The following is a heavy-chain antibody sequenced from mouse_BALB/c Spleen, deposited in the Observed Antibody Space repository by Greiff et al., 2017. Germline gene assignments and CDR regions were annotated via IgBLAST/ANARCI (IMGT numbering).Heavy chain of an antibody. D-gene: IGHD1-1*01. V-gene: IGHV5-12-1*01. CDR1: GFTFSSYG. CDR3: ARQDYGTPMDY. CDR2: ISSGGGST. Sequence: EVQRVESGGDLVKPGGSLKLSCAASGFTFSSYGMSWVRQTPDKRLEWVAYISSGGGSTYYPDTVKGRFTISRDNAKNTLYLQMSSLKSEDTAMYYCARQDYGTPMDYWGQGTSVTVSS. J-gene: IGHJ4*01.